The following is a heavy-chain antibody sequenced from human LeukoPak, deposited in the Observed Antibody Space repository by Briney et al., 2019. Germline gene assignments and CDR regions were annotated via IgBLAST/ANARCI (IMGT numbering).Heavy chain of an antibody. CDR2: ISYDGSNK. Sequence: GGSLRLSCAASGFTFSSYAMHWVRQAPGKGLEWVAVISYDGSNKYYADSVKGRFTISRDNSKNTLYLQMNSLRAEDTAVYYCAKATESQYYYDSSGPIDYWGQGTLVTVSS. V-gene: IGHV3-30*07. D-gene: IGHD3-22*01. J-gene: IGHJ4*02. CDR3: AKATESQYYYDSSGPIDY. CDR1: GFTFSSYA.